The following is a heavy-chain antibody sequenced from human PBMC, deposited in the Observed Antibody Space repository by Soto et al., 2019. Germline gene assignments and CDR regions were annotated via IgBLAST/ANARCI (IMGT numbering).Heavy chain of an antibody. CDR2: ISFNGIDT. J-gene: IGHJ4*02. V-gene: IGHV3-30*04. D-gene: IGHD2-15*01. CDR1: GFTFNSYA. Sequence: QVQLVESGGGVVQPGGSLTLSCASSGFTFNSYAMHWVRQAPGQGLEWVAVISFNGIDTYYADSVKGRVTISRDNSRNTVFLQMTSLRTEDTAVFYCARDIERIRGPNHTSVGRGHWCKGTLVTVSS. CDR3: ARDIERIRGPNHTSVGRGH.